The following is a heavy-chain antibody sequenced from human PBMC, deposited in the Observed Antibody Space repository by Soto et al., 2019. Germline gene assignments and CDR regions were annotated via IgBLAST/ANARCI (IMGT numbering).Heavy chain of an antibody. CDR3: ARGPPISYCTNGVCYIPYYFDY. D-gene: IGHD2-8*01. CDR1: GFTFSSYS. Sequence: EVQLVESGGGLVKPGGSLRLSCAASGFTFSSYSMNWVRQAPGKGLEWVSTISSSSSYIYYADSVKGRFTISRDNAKNSLYLQMNSLRAEDTAVYYCARGPPISYCTNGVCYIPYYFDYWGQGTLVTVSS. V-gene: IGHV3-21*01. J-gene: IGHJ4*02. CDR2: ISSSSSYI.